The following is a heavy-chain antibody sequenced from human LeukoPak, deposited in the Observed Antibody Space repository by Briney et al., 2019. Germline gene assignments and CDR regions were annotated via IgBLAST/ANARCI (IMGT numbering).Heavy chain of an antibody. CDR1: GFIFNNYA. J-gene: IGHJ4*02. V-gene: IGHV3-9*01. CDR2: ISWNSGSI. D-gene: IGHD6-19*01. CDR3: AKDNRRHYTSGPNPDSLH. Sequence: GGSLRLSCAGSGFIFNNYAMLWVRQPPGKGLEWVSGISWNSGSIDYAVSVKGRFTISRDNAKNSLYLQMNSLRVEDTAFYYCAKDNRRHYTSGPNPDSLHWGQGALVTVSS.